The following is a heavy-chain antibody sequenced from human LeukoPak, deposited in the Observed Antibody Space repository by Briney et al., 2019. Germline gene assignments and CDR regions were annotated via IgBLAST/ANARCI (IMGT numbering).Heavy chain of an antibody. CDR1: GGSISSYY. CDR3: ARDSGTTGEVKFDP. J-gene: IGHJ5*02. V-gene: IGHV4-4*07. CDR2: IYSRVT. D-gene: IGHD3-10*01. Sequence: PSETLSLTCTVSGGSISSYYLSWIRQPAGKGLEWIGRIYSRVTTYNPSLKSRVTMSADTSRNHVSLTLNSVTAADTTVYYCARDSGTTGEVKFDPWGQGTLVTVSS.